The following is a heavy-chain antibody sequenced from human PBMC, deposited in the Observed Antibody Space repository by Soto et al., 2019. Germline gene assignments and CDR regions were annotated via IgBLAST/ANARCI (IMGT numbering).Heavy chain of an antibody. V-gene: IGHV3-74*01. CDR2: INSDGSST. CDR3: ARGLKNYYGSDV. CDR1: GFTFNTYW. Sequence: EVQLVESGGVLVQPGGSLRFSCVASGFTFNTYWMHWVRQAPGKGLVWVSRINSDGSSTSCADSVKGRFTISRDNAKNTVYLQMNSLSGEDTALYYCARGLKNYYGSDVWGQGTTVTVSS. J-gene: IGHJ6*02.